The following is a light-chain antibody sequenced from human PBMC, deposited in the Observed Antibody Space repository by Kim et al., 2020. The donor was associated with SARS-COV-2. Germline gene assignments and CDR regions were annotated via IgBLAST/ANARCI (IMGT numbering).Light chain of an antibody. J-gene: IGKJ3*01. V-gene: IGKV3-20*01. CDR3: QQYGSSPLT. CDR1: QSVSSSY. Sequence: SPGERATLSCRASQSVSSSYLAWYQQQPGQAPRLLIYGASSRATGIPDRFSGSGSGTDFTLTISRLEPEDFAVYYCQQYGSSPLTFGPGTKVDIK. CDR2: GAS.